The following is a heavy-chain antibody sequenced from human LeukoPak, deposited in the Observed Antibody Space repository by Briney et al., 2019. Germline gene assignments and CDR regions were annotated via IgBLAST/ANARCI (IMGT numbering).Heavy chain of an antibody. Sequence: PGGSLRLSCAASGFTFSSYSMNWVRQAPGKGLEWVSSISSSSSYIYYADSVKGRFTISRDNSKNTLYLQMNSLRAEDTAVYYCARLAAAVGSYFDYWGQGTLVTVSS. J-gene: IGHJ4*02. CDR3: ARLAAAVGSYFDY. D-gene: IGHD6-13*01. V-gene: IGHV3-21*04. CDR2: ISSSSSYI. CDR1: GFTFSSYS.